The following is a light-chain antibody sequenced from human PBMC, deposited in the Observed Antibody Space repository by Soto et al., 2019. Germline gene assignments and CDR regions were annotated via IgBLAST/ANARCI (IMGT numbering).Light chain of an antibody. V-gene: IGLV2-11*01. Sequence: QSALTQPRSVSGSPGQSVTISCTGTSSDVGGYNYVSWYQQHPGKAPKLMIYDVSKRPSGVADRFSGSKSGNTASLTISGLQAEDEADCYCCSYAGSYTSHYVFGTGTKVTVL. CDR1: SSDVGGYNY. J-gene: IGLJ1*01. CDR2: DVS. CDR3: CSYAGSYTSHYV.